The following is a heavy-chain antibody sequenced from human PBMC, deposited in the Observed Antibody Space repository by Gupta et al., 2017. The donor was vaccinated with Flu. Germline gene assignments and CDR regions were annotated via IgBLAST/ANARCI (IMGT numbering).Heavy chain of an antibody. CDR1: GGSFSGYY. V-gene: IGHV4-34*01. J-gene: IGHJ4*02. CDR3: ARVPHGGNPDY. Sequence: QVQLQQWGAGLLKPSETLSLTCAVYGGSFSGYYWSWIRQPPGKGLEWIGEINHSGSTNYNPSLKSRVTISVDTSKNQFSLKLSSVTAADTAVYYCARVPHGGNPDYWGQGTLVTVSS. D-gene: IGHD2-15*01. CDR2: INHSGST.